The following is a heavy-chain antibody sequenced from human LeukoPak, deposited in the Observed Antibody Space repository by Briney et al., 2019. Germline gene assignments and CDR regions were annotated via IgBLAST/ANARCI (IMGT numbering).Heavy chain of an antibody. D-gene: IGHD3-22*01. Sequence: GGSLRLSCAASGYTLSSYSINWVRQAPGKGLEWVSSISVRSNYIYYADSVRGRFSISRDDARDSLYLQMNSLRAEDTAVYYCVRLRRNSDTSGFYYYYDYWGQGTLVAVSS. CDR2: ISVRSNYI. V-gene: IGHV3-21*01. CDR3: VRLRRNSDTSGFYYYYDY. CDR1: GYTLSSYS. J-gene: IGHJ4*02.